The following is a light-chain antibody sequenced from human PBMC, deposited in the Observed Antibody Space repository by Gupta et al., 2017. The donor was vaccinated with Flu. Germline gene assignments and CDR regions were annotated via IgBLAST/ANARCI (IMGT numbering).Light chain of an antibody. CDR3: QQYNSYSWT. CDR1: QSISSW. V-gene: IGKV1-5*03. Sequence: DIQMTQSPSTLSASVGDRVTITCRASQSISSWLAWYQQKTGKAPKLLIYKASSLESGVTSRFSGSGSGTEFTLTISSLQPDDFATYYCQQYNSYSWTFGQGTQVEIK. J-gene: IGKJ1*01. CDR2: KAS.